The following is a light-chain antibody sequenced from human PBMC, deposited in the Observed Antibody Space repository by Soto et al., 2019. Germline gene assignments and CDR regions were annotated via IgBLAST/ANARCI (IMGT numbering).Light chain of an antibody. CDR1: SSDVGGYNY. V-gene: IGLV2-14*01. Sequence: QSALTQPASVSGSPGQSITISCTGTSSDVGGYNYVSWYQQHPGKAPKLMIYDVSNRPSGVSNRFSGSKSGNTASLTISGLQAEDEDADYCSSYTSSSPLYVFGTGTKLTVL. CDR2: DVS. CDR3: SSYTSSSPLYV. J-gene: IGLJ1*01.